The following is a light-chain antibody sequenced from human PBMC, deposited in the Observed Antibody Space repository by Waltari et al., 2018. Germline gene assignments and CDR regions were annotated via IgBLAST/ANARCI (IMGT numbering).Light chain of an antibody. V-gene: IGKV3-11*01. J-gene: IGKJ4*01. CDR2: DAS. CDR3: QHRNTGLT. Sequence: EIVLTQSPVTLSLSPGDTATLSCRASQSIGSYLAWYQRKPGQAPRLLIYDASNRAAGIPPRFSGGGSGTDFTLTISGLEPEDFAVYYCQHRNTGLTFGGGTKVEI. CDR1: QSIGSY.